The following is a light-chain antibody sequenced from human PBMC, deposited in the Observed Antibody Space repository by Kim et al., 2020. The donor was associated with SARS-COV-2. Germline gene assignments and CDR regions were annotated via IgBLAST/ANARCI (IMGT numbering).Light chain of an antibody. J-gene: IGLJ2*01. Sequence: YELTQPPSVSVSPGQTASITCSGDKLGDKYACWYQQKPGQSPVLVIYQDSKRPSGIPERFSGSNSGNTDTLTISGTQAMDEADYYCQAWDSSVVFGGGT. CDR3: QAWDSSVV. CDR2: QDS. CDR1: KLGDKY. V-gene: IGLV3-1*01.